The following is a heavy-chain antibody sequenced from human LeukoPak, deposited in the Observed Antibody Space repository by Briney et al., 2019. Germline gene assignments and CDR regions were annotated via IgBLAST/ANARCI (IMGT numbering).Heavy chain of an antibody. CDR1: DDSITMYY. Sequence: SETLSLTCTVSDDSITMYYWTWIRQPPGKGLEWIGYVDHTGSTKFNPSLNGRVSISRDTSNNFFSLKLSSVTAADTAVYYCARIEYSSSSAARDIDYWGQGTLVTVSS. J-gene: IGHJ4*02. CDR3: ARIEYSSSSAARDIDY. V-gene: IGHV4-59*12. CDR2: VDHTGST. D-gene: IGHD6-6*01.